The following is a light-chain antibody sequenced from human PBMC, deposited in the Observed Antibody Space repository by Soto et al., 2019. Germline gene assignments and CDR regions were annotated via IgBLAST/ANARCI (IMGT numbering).Light chain of an antibody. CDR1: SSDVGAYYS. V-gene: IGLV2-14*01. Sequence: QSALTQPASVSGSPGQSITISCTGTSSDVGAYYSVSWYQHHPGKAPKLIIYGVTNRPSGVSNRFSGSKSGNTASLTISGLQAEDDADYHCSSYTSGSSHYVFGTGTKVTVL. J-gene: IGLJ1*01. CDR2: GVT. CDR3: SSYTSGSSHYV.